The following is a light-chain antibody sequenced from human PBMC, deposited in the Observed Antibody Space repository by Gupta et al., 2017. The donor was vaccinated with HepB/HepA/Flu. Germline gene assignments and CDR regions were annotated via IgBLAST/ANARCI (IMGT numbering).Light chain of an antibody. CDR2: GAS. J-gene: IGKJ1*01. Sequence: EIVLTQSPGTLSLSPGERATLSCRASENVSTFYLDWYQQKRGQAPRLLIYGASTRATGVPDRFVGSGSGTDFTLTIARLEPEDFAVYFCHQQDKSPRTFGRGTKVEI. V-gene: IGKV3-20*01. CDR1: ENVSTFY. CDR3: HQQDKSPRT.